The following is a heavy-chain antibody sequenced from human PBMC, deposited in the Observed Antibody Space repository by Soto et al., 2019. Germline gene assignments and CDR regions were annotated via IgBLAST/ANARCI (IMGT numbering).Heavy chain of an antibody. J-gene: IGHJ5*02. Sequence: QVQLVQSGAEVKKPGSSVKVSCKASGGTFSSYAISWVRQAPGQGLEWMGGIIPIFGTANYAQKFQGRVTITADEPTSPAYMELSSPRSEDTAVYYCAREPPVGANWFDPWGQGTLVSVSS. CDR2: IIPIFGTA. V-gene: IGHV1-69*12. CDR3: AREPPVGANWFDP. CDR1: GGTFSSYA. D-gene: IGHD1-26*01.